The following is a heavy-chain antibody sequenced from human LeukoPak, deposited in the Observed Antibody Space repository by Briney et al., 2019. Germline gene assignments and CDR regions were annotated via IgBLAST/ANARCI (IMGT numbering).Heavy chain of an antibody. Sequence: PGGSLRLSCAASGFTFSSYGMHWVRQAPGKGLEWVAFIRSDGSNKYYADSVKGRFTISRDNSKNTLYLQMNSLRDEDTAVYYCAKGVHPYDRTYYFDYWGQGTLVTVSS. CDR1: GFTFSSYG. J-gene: IGHJ4*02. CDR3: AKGVHPYDRTYYFDY. D-gene: IGHD3-22*01. CDR2: IRSDGSNK. V-gene: IGHV3-30*02.